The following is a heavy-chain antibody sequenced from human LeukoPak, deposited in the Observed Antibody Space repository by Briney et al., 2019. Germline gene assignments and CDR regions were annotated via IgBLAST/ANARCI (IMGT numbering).Heavy chain of an antibody. CDR2: ISYDGSNK. D-gene: IGHD1/OR15-1a*01. CDR1: GFTFSSYG. V-gene: IGHV3-30*18. J-gene: IGHJ4*02. CDR3: AKVKLEQGLDY. Sequence: GGSLRLSCAASGFTFSSYGMHWVRQAPGKGLEWVAVISYDGSNKYYADSVKGRFTISRDNSKNTLYLQVNSLRAEDTAVYYCAKVKLEQGLDYWGQGTLVTVSS.